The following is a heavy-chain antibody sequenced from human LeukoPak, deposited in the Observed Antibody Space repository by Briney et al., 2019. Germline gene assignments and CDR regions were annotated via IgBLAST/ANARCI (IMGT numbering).Heavy chain of an antibody. V-gene: IGHV3-53*04. CDR2: IYSGGST. J-gene: IGHJ6*02. CDR1: GFTVSSNY. Sequence: GGSLRLSCAASGFTVSSNYMSWVRQAPGKGLEWVSVIYSGGSTYYADSVKGRFTISRHNSKNTLYLQMNSLRAEDTAVYYCAGDRVTAGYYYYGMDVWGQGTTVTVSS. D-gene: IGHD2-21*02. CDR3: AGDRVTAGYYYYGMDV.